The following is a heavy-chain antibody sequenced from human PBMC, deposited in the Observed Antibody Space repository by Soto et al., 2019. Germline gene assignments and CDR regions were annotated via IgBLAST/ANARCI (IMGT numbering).Heavy chain of an antibody. CDR1: GGSISSSSYY. D-gene: IGHD3-9*01. CDR3: ARDIFGKVFFRAYYDILTGYPYYFDY. J-gene: IGHJ4*02. V-gene: IGHV4-39*02. CDR2: IYYSGST. Sequence: SETLSLTCTVSGGSISSSSYYWGWIRQPPGKGLEWIGSIYYSGSTYYNPSLKSRVTISVDTSKNQFSLKLSSVTAADTAVYYCARDIFGKVFFRAYYDILTGYPYYFDYWGQGTLVTVSS.